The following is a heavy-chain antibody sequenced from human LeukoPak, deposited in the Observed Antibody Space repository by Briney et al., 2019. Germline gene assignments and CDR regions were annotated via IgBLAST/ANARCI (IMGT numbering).Heavy chain of an antibody. CDR2: IYYSGST. J-gene: IGHJ4*02. CDR3: VRHPWRMGSRDYNFDD. Sequence: SETLSLTYTVSGGSISGYYWSWIRQPPGKGLEWIGHIYYSGSTNYNPSLKSRVTISVDTSKNQFSLKMTSVTAADTAVYYCVRHPWRMGSRDYNFDDWGQGTLVTVSS. D-gene: IGHD3-16*01. CDR1: GGSISGYY. V-gene: IGHV4-59*08.